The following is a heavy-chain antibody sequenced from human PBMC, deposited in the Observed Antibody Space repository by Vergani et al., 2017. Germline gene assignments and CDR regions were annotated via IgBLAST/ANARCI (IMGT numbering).Heavy chain of an antibody. CDR2: IYHSGST. J-gene: IGHJ6*02. D-gene: IGHD3-9*01. V-gene: IGHV4-4*02. CDR3: ARALKLRYSPFGDYYYYGMDV. Sequence: QVQLQESGPGLVKPSGTLSLTCAVSGGSISSSNWWSWVRQPPGKGLQWIGEIYHSGSTNYNPSLKSRVTISVDKSKNQFSLKLSSVTAADTAVYYCARALKLRYSPFGDYYYYGMDVWGQGTTVTVSS. CDR1: GGSISSSNW.